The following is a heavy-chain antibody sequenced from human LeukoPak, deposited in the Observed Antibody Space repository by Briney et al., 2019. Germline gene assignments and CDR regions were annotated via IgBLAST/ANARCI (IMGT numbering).Heavy chain of an antibody. D-gene: IGHD2-2*03. V-gene: IGHV3-48*01. CDR2: ISSSSSTI. CDR3: AKGGLDIVVVPALFLEY. J-gene: IGHJ4*02. CDR1: GFTFSSYS. Sequence: GGSLRLSCAASGFTFSSYSMNWVRQAPGKGLEWVSYISSSSSTIYYADSVRGRFTISRDNAKNSLYLQMNSLRAEDTAVDYCAKGGLDIVVVPALFLEYWGQGTLVTVSS.